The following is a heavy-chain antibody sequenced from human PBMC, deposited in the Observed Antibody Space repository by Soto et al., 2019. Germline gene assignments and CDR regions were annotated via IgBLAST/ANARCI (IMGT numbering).Heavy chain of an antibody. CDR1: GFTFRSYG. CDR3: AKVCEVAPANYWHGMDV. Sequence: GGSLRLSCAASGFTFRSYGMHWVRQASGKGLEWVSIIWYDGSNKYYADSVEGRFTISRDNSKNTLYLQMNSLRGEDTAVYYCAKVCEVAPANYWHGMDVWGQGTTVTVSS. J-gene: IGHJ6*02. V-gene: IGHV3-30*02. D-gene: IGHD1-7*01. CDR2: IWYDGSNK.